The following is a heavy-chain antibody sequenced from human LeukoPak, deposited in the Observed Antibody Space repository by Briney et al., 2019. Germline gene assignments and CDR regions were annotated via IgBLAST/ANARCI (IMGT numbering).Heavy chain of an antibody. V-gene: IGHV4-59*01. CDR3: ARGSTVDTVATPLKY. J-gene: IGHJ4*02. D-gene: IGHD5-12*01. CDR1: GGSISSYY. Sequence: TSETLSLTCTVSGGSISSYYWSWIRQPPGKGLEWIGYIYYSGSTNYNPSLKSRVTISVDTSKNQFSLKLSSVTAADTAVYYCARGSTVDTVATPLKYWGQGTLVTVSS. CDR2: IYYSGST.